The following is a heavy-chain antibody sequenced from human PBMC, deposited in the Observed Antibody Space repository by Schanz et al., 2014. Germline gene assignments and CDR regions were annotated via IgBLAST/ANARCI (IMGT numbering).Heavy chain of an antibody. CDR2: INPNSGTT. V-gene: IGHV1-18*01. Sequence: QVQLVQSGAEVKKPGASVKVSCKASGYTFTSYGISWVRQAPGQGLEWMGIINPNSGTTNYAQKFQGRVTITADRSTSTAYMGLSSLRSEDTAVYYCARGYGDSPTDFWGQGTLVNVSS. CDR3: ARGYGDSPTDF. D-gene: IGHD4-17*01. CDR1: GYTFTSYG. J-gene: IGHJ4*02.